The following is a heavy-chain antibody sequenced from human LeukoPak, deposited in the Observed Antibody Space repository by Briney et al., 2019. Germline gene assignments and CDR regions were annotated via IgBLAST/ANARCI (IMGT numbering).Heavy chain of an antibody. CDR2: IIPIFGTA. CDR3: ARLDYGSGSRSFDY. V-gene: IGHV1-69*13. D-gene: IGHD3-10*01. Sequence: ASVKVSCKASGGTFSSYAISWVRQAPGQGLEWMGGIIPIFGTANYAQKFQGRVTITADESTSTAYMELSSLRSEDTAVYYCARLDYGSGSRSFDYWGQGTLVTVSS. J-gene: IGHJ4*02. CDR1: GGTFSSYA.